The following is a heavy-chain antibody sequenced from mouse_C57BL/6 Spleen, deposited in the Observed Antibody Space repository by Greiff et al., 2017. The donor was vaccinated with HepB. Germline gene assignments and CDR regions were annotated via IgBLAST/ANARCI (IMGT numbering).Heavy chain of an antibody. CDR1: GYTFTSYW. V-gene: IGHV1-50*01. CDR2: IDPSDSYT. Sequence: QVQLQQPGAELVKPGASVKLSCKASGYTFTSYWMQWVKQRPGQGLEWIGEIDPSDSYTNYNQKFKGKATLTVDTSSSTAYMQLSSLTSEDSAVYYCATVYYGSSYAMDDWGQGTSVTVSS. D-gene: IGHD1-1*01. CDR3: ATVYYGSSYAMDD. J-gene: IGHJ4*01.